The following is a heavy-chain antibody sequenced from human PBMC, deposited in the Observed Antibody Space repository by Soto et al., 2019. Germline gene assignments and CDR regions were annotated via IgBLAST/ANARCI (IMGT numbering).Heavy chain of an antibody. CDR2: IYSGGST. CDR1: GFTVSSNY. D-gene: IGHD1-7*01. J-gene: IGHJ6*03. Sequence: GGSLRLSCAASGFTVSSNYMSWVRQAPGKGLEWVSVIYSGGSTYYADSVKGRFTISRDNSKNTLYLQMNSLRAEDTAVYYCARGHNWNYHFGYMDVWGKGTTVTVSS. V-gene: IGHV3-66*01. CDR3: ARGHNWNYHFGYMDV.